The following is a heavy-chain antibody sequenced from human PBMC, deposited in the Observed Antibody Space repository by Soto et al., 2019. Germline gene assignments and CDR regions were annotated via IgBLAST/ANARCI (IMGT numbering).Heavy chain of an antibody. CDR1: GYSFTSYW. J-gene: IGHJ6*02. V-gene: IGHV5-51*01. CDR3: SRRSPKGVDV. CDR2: IYPGDSAA. Sequence: GESLKISCKGSGYSFTSYWIGRVRQMPRRGLARMGTIYPGDSAATYSPSFRGQATLPADKSISTAKLQWSSLNASHTAMYYCSRRSPKGVDVWGQGTKVTVSS.